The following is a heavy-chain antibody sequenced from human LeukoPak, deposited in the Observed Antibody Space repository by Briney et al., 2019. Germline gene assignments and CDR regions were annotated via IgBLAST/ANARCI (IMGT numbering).Heavy chain of an antibody. CDR3: ARADRLDGGPYLIGP. J-gene: IGHJ5*02. CDR2: INPNSGGT. V-gene: IGHV1-2*02. D-gene: IGHD2-21*01. CDR1: GYSFTDYY. Sequence: ASVKVSCKTSGYSFTDYYMHWVRQAPGQGLEWMGWINPNSGGTSSAQKFQGRVSMTRDTSITTVYMEVSWLTSNDTAIYYCARADRLDGGPYLIGPWGQGTLVTVSS.